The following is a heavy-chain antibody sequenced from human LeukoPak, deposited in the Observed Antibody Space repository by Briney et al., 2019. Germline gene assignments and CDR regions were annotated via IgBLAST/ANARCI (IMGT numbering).Heavy chain of an antibody. J-gene: IGHJ1*01. CDR1: GGSVSSGSYY. CDR2: IYYSGST. D-gene: IGHD3-22*01. CDR3: ARGSDYYDSSGYPSPEYFQH. Sequence: PSETLSLTCTVSGGSVSSGSYYWSWIRQPPGKGLEWIGYIYYSGSTNYNPSLKSRVTISVDTSKNQFSLKLSSVTAADTAVYYCARGSDYYDSSGYPSPEYFQHWGQGTLVTVSS. V-gene: IGHV4-61*01.